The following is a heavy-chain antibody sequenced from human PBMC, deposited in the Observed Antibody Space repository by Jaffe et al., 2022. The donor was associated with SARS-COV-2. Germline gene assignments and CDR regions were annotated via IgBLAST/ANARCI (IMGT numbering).Heavy chain of an antibody. V-gene: IGHV4-34*01. CDR2: INHSGST. D-gene: IGHD3-22*01. CDR1: GGSFSGYY. Sequence: QVQLQQWGAGLLKPSETLSLTCAVYGGSFSGYYWSWIRQPPGKGLEWIGEINHSGSTNYNPSLKSRVTISVDTSKNQFSLKLSSVTAADTAVYYCAREGRKYYDSSGYWAYYYYMDVWGKGTTVTVSS. J-gene: IGHJ6*03. CDR3: AREGRKYYDSSGYWAYYYYMDV.